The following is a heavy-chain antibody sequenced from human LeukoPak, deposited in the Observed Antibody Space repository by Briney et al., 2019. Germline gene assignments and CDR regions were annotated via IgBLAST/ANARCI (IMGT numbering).Heavy chain of an antibody. V-gene: IGHV3-72*01. D-gene: IGHD1-26*01. J-gene: IGHJ4*02. CDR1: GFTFSTYA. Sequence: PGGSLRLSCAASGFTFSTYAFHWVRQAPGTGLEWVGRSRNKANFYTTEYAASVKARFTISRDDSKNSLNLQMNSLKTEDTAVYYCTRVPRGGTYFDYWGQGTLVTVSS. CDR2: SRNKANFYTT. CDR3: TRVPRGGTYFDY.